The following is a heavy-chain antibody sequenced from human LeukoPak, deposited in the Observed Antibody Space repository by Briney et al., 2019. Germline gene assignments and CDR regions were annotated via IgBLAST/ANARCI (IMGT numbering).Heavy chain of an antibody. D-gene: IGHD2-21*01. Sequence: GGSLRLSCAASGFTFSSYEMNWVRQAPGKGLEWVSYISSSVSTIYYADSVKGRFTISRDNAKNSLYLQMNSLRAEDTAVYYCARDRLIGDYYYYMDVWGKGTTVTVSS. CDR2: ISSSVSTI. J-gene: IGHJ6*03. CDR1: GFTFSSYE. CDR3: ARDRLIGDYYYYMDV. V-gene: IGHV3-48*03.